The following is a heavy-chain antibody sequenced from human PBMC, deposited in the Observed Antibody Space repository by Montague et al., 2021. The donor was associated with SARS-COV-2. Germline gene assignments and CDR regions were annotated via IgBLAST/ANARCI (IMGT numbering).Heavy chain of an antibody. CDR1: GFTFSIYA. J-gene: IGHJ4*02. CDR2: ISGSGGST. CDR3: AKLVYYDRAY. V-gene: IGHV3-23*01. Sequence: SLRLSCPASGFTFSIYAMTWVRQAPGKGLEWVSAISGSGGSTYYADSVKGRFTISRDNSKDTVYLQMNTLRAEDTAVYYCAKLVYYDRAYWGQGTQVIISP. D-gene: IGHD3-22*01.